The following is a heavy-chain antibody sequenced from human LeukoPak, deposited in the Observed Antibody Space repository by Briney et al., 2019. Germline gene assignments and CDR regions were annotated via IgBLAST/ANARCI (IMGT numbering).Heavy chain of an antibody. CDR3: ARGYPVYYYYMDV. D-gene: IGHD5-18*01. Sequence: GGSLRLSCAASGFTFSSYGMHWVRQAPGKGLEWVAVISYDGSNKYYADSVKGRFTISRDNAKNSLYLQMNSLRAEDTAVYYCARGYPVYYYYMDVWGKGTTVTVPS. V-gene: IGHV3-30*03. CDR1: GFTFSSYG. J-gene: IGHJ6*03. CDR2: ISYDGSNK.